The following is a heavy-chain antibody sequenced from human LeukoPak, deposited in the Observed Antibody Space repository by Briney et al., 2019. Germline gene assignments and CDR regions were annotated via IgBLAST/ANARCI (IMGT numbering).Heavy chain of an antibody. CDR1: GGSFSGYY. Sequence: PSETLSLTCAVYGGSFSGYYWSWIRQPPGKGLEWIGEINHSGSTNYNPSLKSRVTISVDTSKNQFSLKLSSVTAADTAVYYCARGPIVVVPAAILTPHNWFDPWGQGTLVTVSS. CDR3: ARGPIVVVPAAILTPHNWFDP. J-gene: IGHJ5*02. V-gene: IGHV4-34*01. CDR2: INHSGST. D-gene: IGHD2-2*02.